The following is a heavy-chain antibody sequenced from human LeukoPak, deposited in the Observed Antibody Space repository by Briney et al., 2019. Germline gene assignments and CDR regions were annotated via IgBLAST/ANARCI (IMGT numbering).Heavy chain of an antibody. D-gene: IGHD6-19*01. Sequence: SETLSLTCTVSGGSISSSSYYWGWIRQPPGKGLEWIGSIYYSGSTYYNPSLKSRVTISVDTSKNQFSLKLSSVTAADTAVYYCASVLQWLEVFDYWGQGTLVTVSS. J-gene: IGHJ4*02. V-gene: IGHV4-39*07. CDR2: IYYSGST. CDR3: ASVLQWLEVFDY. CDR1: GGSISSSSYY.